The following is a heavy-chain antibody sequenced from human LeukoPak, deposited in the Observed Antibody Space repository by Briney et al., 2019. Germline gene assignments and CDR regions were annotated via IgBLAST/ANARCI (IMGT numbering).Heavy chain of an antibody. D-gene: IGHD3-10*01. CDR3: ARESSGGYGY. CDR1: GFTFSSYS. CDR2: ISSSSSYI. V-gene: IGHV3-21*01. J-gene: IGHJ4*02. Sequence: AGGSLRLSCAASGFTFSSYSMNWVCQAPGKGLEWVSSISSSSSYIYYADSVKGRFTISRDNAKNSLYLQINSLRAEDTAVYYCARESSGGYGYWGQGTLVTVSS.